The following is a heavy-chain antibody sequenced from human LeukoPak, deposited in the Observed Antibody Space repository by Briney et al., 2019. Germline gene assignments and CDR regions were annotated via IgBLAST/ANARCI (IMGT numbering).Heavy chain of an antibody. Sequence: KPSETLSLTCTVSGASVTTYYWIWIRPPPGKGLEWITYIYYSGSTDYNPSLKSRVTISLDRSKNQLSLKLNSVTAADTAVYCCARVSTIGAFDIWGQGTMVTVSS. V-gene: IGHV4-59*02. J-gene: IGHJ3*02. CDR3: ARVSTIGAFDI. D-gene: IGHD5/OR15-5a*01. CDR2: IYYSGST. CDR1: GASVTTYY.